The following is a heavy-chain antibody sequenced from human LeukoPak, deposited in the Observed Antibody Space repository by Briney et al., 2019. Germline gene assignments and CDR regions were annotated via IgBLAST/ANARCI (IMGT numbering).Heavy chain of an antibody. D-gene: IGHD3-16*01. CDR3: AKVPHSWGLFDS. Sequence: PGGSLRLSCAASGFTFSSYGMHWVRQAPGKGLEWVAFIRYDGSNKYYADSVKGRFTISRDNPKNTLHLQMDSLRSEDTAVYYCAKVPHSWGLFDSWGQGTLVTVSS. J-gene: IGHJ4*02. V-gene: IGHV3-30*02. CDR1: GFTFSSYG. CDR2: IRYDGSNK.